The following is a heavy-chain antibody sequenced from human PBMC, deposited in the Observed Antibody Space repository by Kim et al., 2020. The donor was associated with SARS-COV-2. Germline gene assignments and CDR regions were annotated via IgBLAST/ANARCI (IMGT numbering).Heavy chain of an antibody. CDR2: IYYSGST. Sequence: SETLSLTCTVSGGSISSSSYYWGWIRQPPGKGLEWIGSIYYSGSTYYNPSLKSRVTISVDTSKNQFSLKLSSVTAADTAVYYCARQGSSSSGNWFDPWGHGTLVTVSS. CDR3: ARQGSSSSGNWFDP. J-gene: IGHJ5*02. V-gene: IGHV4-39*01. D-gene: IGHD6-6*01. CDR1: GGSISSSSYY.